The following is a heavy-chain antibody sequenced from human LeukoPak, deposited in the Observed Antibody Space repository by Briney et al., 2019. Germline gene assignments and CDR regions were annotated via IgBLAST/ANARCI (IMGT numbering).Heavy chain of an antibody. V-gene: IGHV3-30*02. CDR1: GFTFSSYA. D-gene: IGHD6-13*01. CDR2: IRYDGSNK. J-gene: IGHJ4*02. Sequence: LGGTLRLSCAASGFTFSSYAMHWVRQAPGKGLEWVAFIRYDGSNKYYADSVKGRFTISRDNSKNTLYLQMNSLRAEDTAVYYCAKPRAAAGLFDYWGQGTLVTVSS. CDR3: AKPRAAAGLFDY.